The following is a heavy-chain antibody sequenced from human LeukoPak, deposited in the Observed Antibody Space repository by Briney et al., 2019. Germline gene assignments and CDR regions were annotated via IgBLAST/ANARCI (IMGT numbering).Heavy chain of an antibody. V-gene: IGHV4-39*07. Sequence: SSETLSLTCTVSGGSIPISTYYWGWVRQPPGKGVEWIGSIYYSGTTKYNPSLKSRVTISVDNSNNKFSLRLSSVTAADTALYYCARGTLYSGWSYYFDSWGQGTLVTVSS. D-gene: IGHD6-19*01. CDR1: GGSIPISTYY. J-gene: IGHJ4*02. CDR3: ARGTLYSGWSYYFDS. CDR2: IYYSGTT.